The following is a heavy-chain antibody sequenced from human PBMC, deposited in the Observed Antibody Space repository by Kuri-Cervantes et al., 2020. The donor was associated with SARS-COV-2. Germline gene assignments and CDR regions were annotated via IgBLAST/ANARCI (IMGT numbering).Heavy chain of an antibody. J-gene: IGHJ6*02. V-gene: IGHV3-30-3*02. CDR1: GFTFSSYA. CDR3: AKFQRGYQGMDV. Sequence: GGSLRLSCAASGFTFSSYAMHWVRQAPGKGLEWVAVISYDGSNKYYADSVKGRFTISRDNSKNTLYLQMNSLRAEDTAVYHCAKFQRGYQGMDVWGQGTTVTVSS. CDR2: ISYDGSNK. D-gene: IGHD5-18*01.